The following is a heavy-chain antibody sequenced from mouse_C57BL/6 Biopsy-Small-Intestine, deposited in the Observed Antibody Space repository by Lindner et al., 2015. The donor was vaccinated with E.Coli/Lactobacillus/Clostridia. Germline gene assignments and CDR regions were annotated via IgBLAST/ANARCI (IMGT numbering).Heavy chain of an antibody. CDR1: GFTFSDAW. Sequence: LQRSGGGLVQPGGSMKLSCAASGFTFSDAWMDWARQSPEKGLEWVAEIRNKANNHATYYAESVKGRFTISRDDSKSSVYLQMNSLRAEDTGIYYCTRGLQDYFDYWGQGTTLTVSS. J-gene: IGHJ2*01. CDR2: IRNKANNHAT. D-gene: IGHD2-4*01. CDR3: TRGLQDYFDY. V-gene: IGHV6-6*01.